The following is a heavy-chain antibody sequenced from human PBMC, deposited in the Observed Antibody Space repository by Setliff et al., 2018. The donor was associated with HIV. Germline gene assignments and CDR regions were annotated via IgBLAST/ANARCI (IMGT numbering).Heavy chain of an antibody. CDR1: GGSISSGGYY. V-gene: IGHV4-31*03. D-gene: IGHD3-10*01. CDR3: ARDRGLLWFGESVRYYYYYGMDV. J-gene: IGHJ6*02. Sequence: SETLSLTCTVSGGSISSGGYYWSWIRQHPGKGLEWIGYIYYSGSTYYNPSLKSRVTISVDTSKNQFSLKLSSVTAADTAVYYCARDRGLLWFGESVRYYYYYGMDVWGQGTTVTVSS. CDR2: IYYSGST.